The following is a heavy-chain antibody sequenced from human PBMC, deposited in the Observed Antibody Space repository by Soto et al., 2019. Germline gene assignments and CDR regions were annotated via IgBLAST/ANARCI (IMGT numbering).Heavy chain of an antibody. CDR1: GYTFTSYG. CDR2: ISAYNGNT. D-gene: IGHD2-2*01. V-gene: IGHV1-18*01. Sequence: ASVKVSCKASGYTFTSYGISWVRLAPGQGLEWMGWISAYNGNTNYAQKLQGRVTMTTDTSTSTAYMELRSLRSDDTAVYYCARVRGDIVVVPAATPYYYYGMDVWGQGTTVTVSS. CDR3: ARVRGDIVVVPAATPYYYYGMDV. J-gene: IGHJ6*02.